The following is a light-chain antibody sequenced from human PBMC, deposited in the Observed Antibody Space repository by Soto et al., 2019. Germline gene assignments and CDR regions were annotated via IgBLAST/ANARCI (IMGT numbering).Light chain of an antibody. J-gene: IGLJ2*01. CDR1: TSNIGGYNY. V-gene: IGLV2-14*03. Sequence: QSALTQPASVSGSPGQSITISCTGTTSNIGGYNYVSWYQHLPGKAPKLMIYDVSNLPSGVSNRFSGSKSGNTASLTISGLQAEDEADYYCSSYTSSNTLVFGGGTKLTVL. CDR2: DVS. CDR3: SSYTSSNTLV.